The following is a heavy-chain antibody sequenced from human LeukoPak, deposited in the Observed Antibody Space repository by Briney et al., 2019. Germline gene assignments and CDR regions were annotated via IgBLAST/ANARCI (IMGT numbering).Heavy chain of an antibody. D-gene: IGHD5-24*01. V-gene: IGHV3-74*01. Sequence: GGSLRLSCAASGFTFNTYFMHWVRQATGKGLVWVSRIDTDGKSTTYADSVKGRFTISRDNAKNTLYLQMNSLRAEDTALYYCVRDKDGYNFWGQGTLVSVSS. CDR3: VRDKDGYNF. CDR2: IDTDGKST. CDR1: GFTFNTYF. J-gene: IGHJ4*02.